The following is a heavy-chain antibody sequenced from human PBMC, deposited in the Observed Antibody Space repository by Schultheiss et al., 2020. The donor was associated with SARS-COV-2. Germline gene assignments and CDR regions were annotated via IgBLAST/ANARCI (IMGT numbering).Heavy chain of an antibody. J-gene: IGHJ6*02. D-gene: IGHD3-3*01. CDR1: GYTFTSYY. CDR2: MNPKSGNT. V-gene: IGHV1-8*03. Sequence: ASVKVSCKASGYTFTSYYMHWVRQAPGQGLEWMGWMNPKSGNTGYAQKFQGRVTITADKSTSTAYMELSSLRSEDTAVYYCAAGHYDLCMDVWGQGTTVTVSS. CDR3: AAGHYDLCMDV.